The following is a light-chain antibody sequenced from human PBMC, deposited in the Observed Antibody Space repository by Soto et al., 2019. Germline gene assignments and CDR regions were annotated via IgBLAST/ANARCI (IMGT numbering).Light chain of an antibody. CDR1: QSVSSN. Sequence: EIVMTQSPATLSVSPGERATLSCRASQSVSSNLAWYQQKPGQAPRLLIYGASTRATGIPARFSGSGSGTEFTLTISSLQSEDFAVYYRQQYNNWPPLTFGGGTKMEIK. CDR3: QQYNNWPPLT. V-gene: IGKV3-15*01. J-gene: IGKJ4*01. CDR2: GAS.